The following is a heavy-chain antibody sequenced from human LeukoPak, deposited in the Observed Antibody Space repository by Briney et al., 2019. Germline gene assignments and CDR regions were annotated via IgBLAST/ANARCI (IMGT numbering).Heavy chain of an antibody. Sequence: PGGSLRLSCAASGFTFSRSAMTWVRQTPGKGLDWVSSISSSGNTFYADSVKGRFTISRDNSKNTMFLQMNRLTVEDTAVYFCARDRAVTQPWAEFDSWGQGTLVTVSS. CDR2: ISSSGNT. CDR1: GFTFSRSA. V-gene: IGHV3-23*01. D-gene: IGHD4-17*01. CDR3: ARDRAVTQPWAEFDS. J-gene: IGHJ5*01.